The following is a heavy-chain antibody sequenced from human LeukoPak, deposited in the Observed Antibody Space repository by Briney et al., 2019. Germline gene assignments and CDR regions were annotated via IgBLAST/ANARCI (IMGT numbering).Heavy chain of an antibody. CDR2: ISSSSYI. Sequence: GGSLRLSCAASGFTFSSYNINWVRQAPGKGLEWVSSISSSSYIYYADSVKGRFTISRDNAKDSLYLQMNSLRAEDTAVYYCARADWDTAMIDYWGQGTLVTVSS. CDR3: ARADWDTAMIDY. J-gene: IGHJ4*02. V-gene: IGHV3-21*01. CDR1: GFTFSSYN. D-gene: IGHD5-18*01.